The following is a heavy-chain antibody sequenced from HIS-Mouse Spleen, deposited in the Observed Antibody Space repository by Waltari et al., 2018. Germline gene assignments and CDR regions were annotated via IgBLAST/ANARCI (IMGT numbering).Heavy chain of an antibody. Sequence: QVQLQESGPGLVKPSETLSLTCTVSGGSISSYYWSWIRQPAGKGLEWIGRIYTSGSTTPHPSLKSRVTMSVDTSKNQFSLKLSSVTAADTAVYYCARDFHDFWSGYYGGDKKHDAFDIWGQGTMVTVSS. CDR3: ARDFHDFWSGYYGGDKKHDAFDI. V-gene: IGHV4-4*07. CDR1: GGSISSYY. D-gene: IGHD3-3*01. J-gene: IGHJ3*02. CDR2: IYTSGST.